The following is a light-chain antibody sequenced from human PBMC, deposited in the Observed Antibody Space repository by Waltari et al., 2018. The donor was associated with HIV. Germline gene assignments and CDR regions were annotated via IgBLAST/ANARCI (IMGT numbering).Light chain of an antibody. CDR1: QSILYSSNNRNY. J-gene: IGKJ4*01. V-gene: IGKV4-1*01. CDR2: WAS. Sequence: DIVMTQSLDSLAVSLGERATINCKSRQSILYSSNNRNYLAWYQQKPGQRPKLLIRWASTRESGVPARFTGNGSGTNFTLTISSLQAEDVAVYYCQQYDSTPLTFGGGTKVEIK. CDR3: QQYDSTPLT.